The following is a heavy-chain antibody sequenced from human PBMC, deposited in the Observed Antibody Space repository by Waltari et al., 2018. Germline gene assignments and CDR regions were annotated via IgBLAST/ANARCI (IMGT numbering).Heavy chain of an antibody. CDR3: ARKRFYYDFWSGPGYFDY. J-gene: IGHJ4*02. V-gene: IGHV4-34*01. Sequence: QVQLQQWGAGLLKPSETLSLTCAVYGGSFSGYYWSWIRQPPGKGLEWIGEINHSGSTNYNPSLKSRVTISVDTSKNQFSLKLSSVTAADTAVYYCARKRFYYDFWSGPGYFDYWGQGTLVTVSS. CDR2: INHSGST. CDR1: GGSFSGYY. D-gene: IGHD3-3*01.